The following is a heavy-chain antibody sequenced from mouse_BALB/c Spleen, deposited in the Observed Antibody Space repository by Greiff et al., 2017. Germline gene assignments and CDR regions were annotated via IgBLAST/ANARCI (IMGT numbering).Heavy chain of an antibody. CDR1: GYAFSSSW. CDR2: IYPGDGDT. Sequence: QVQLQQSGPELVKPGASVKISCKASGYAFSSSWMNWVKQRPGQGLEWIGRIYPGDGDTNYNGKFKGKATLTADKSSSTAYMQLSSLTSVDSAVYFCARSQAITTGFAYWGQGTLVTVSA. CDR3: ARSQAITTGFAY. J-gene: IGHJ3*01. V-gene: IGHV1-82*01. D-gene: IGHD1-1*01.